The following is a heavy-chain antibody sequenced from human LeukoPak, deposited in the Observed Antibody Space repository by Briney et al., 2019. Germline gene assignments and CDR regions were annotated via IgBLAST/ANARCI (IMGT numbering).Heavy chain of an antibody. D-gene: IGHD6-19*01. CDR1: GFTFDDYG. V-gene: IGHV3-20*04. CDR3: AKEGEIAVAGSLDY. J-gene: IGHJ4*02. CDR2: INWDGDST. Sequence: RGSLRLSCAASGFTFDDYGMSWVRQAPGKGLEWVSGINWDGDSTGYADSVKGRFTISRDNAKNSLYLQMNSLRAEDTALYYCAKEGEIAVAGSLDYWGQGTLVTVSS.